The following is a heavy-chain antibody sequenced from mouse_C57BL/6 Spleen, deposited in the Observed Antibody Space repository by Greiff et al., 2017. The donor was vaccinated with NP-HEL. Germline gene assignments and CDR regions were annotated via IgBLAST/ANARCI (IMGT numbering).Heavy chain of an antibody. CDR2: IYPGSGNT. D-gene: IGHD2-1*01. Sequence: QVQLQQSGPELVKPGASVKISCKASGYSFTSYYLHWVKQRPGQGLEWIGWIYPGSGNTKYNEKFKGKATLTAYTSSSTAYMQLSSLTSEDSAVYYCARQGYYGNYPSYWGQGTTLTVSS. CDR3: ARQGYYGNYPSY. CDR1: GYSFTSYY. J-gene: IGHJ2*01. V-gene: IGHV1-66*01.